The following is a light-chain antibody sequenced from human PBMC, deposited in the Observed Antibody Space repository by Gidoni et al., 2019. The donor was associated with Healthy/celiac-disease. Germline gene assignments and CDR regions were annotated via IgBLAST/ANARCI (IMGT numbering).Light chain of an antibody. CDR2: AYN. V-gene: IGLV1-40*01. CDR1: SSNIGARYD. J-gene: IGLJ3*02. Sequence: QSVLTQPPSVSGAPGQRVTISCTGSSSNIGARYDVHWYQQLPGTAPKLLIYAYNNRPSGVPDRFSGSKSGTSASLAITGLQAEDEADYYCQSYDISLSGWVFGGGTKLTVL. CDR3: QSYDISLSGWV.